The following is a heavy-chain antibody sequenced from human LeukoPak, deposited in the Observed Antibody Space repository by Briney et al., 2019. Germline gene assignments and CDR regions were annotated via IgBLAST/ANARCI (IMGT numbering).Heavy chain of an antibody. J-gene: IGHJ1*01. Sequence: ASVKVSYKASGYTFTSYDINWVRQATGQGLEWMGWMNPNSGNTGYAQKFQGRVTMTRNTSISTAYMELSSLRSEDTAVYYCARVPRYYYDSSGYYPEYFQHWGQGTLVTVSS. CDR1: GYTFTSYD. V-gene: IGHV1-8*01. CDR3: ARVPRYYYDSSGYYPEYFQH. D-gene: IGHD3-22*01. CDR2: MNPNSGNT.